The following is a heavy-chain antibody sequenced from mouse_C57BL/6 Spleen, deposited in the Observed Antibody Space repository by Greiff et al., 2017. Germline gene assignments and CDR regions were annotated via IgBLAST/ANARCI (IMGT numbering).Heavy chain of an antibody. CDR2: IYPGDGDT. Sequence: QVQLQQSGPELVKPGASVKISCKASGYAFSSSWMNWVKQRPGKGLEWIGRIYPGDGDTNYNGKFKGKATLTADKSSSTAYMQLSSLTSEDSAVYFCARGGQLRVYAMDYWGQGTSVTVSS. CDR3: ARGGQLRVYAMDY. J-gene: IGHJ4*01. CDR1: GYAFSSSW. V-gene: IGHV1-82*01. D-gene: IGHD3-2*02.